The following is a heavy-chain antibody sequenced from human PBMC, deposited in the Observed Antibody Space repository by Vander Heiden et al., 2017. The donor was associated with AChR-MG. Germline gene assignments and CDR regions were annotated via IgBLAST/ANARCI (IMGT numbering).Heavy chain of an antibody. CDR2: INPNSGGT. CDR1: GYTFTGYY. Sequence: QVQLVQSGAEVKKPGASVKVSCKASGYTFTGYYMHWVRQAPGQGLEWMGRINPNSGGTNYAQKLQGRVTMTRDTSISTAYMELSRLRSDETAVYYCARVKHSSTRGVDYMDVWGKGTTVTVSS. D-gene: IGHD2-2*01. J-gene: IGHJ6*03. V-gene: IGHV1-2*06. CDR3: ARVKHSSTRGVDYMDV.